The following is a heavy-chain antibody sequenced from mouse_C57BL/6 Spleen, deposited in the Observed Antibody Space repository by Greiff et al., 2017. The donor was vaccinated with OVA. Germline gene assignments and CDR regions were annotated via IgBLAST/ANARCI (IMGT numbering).Heavy chain of an antibody. V-gene: IGHV1-50*01. CDR1: GYTFTSYW. J-gene: IGHJ1*03. CDR3: ARRLLGYFDV. CDR2: IDPSDSYT. Sequence: QVHVKQSGAELVKPGASVKLSCKASGYTFTSYWMQWVKQRPGQGLEWIGEIDPSDSYTNYNQKFKGKATLTVDTSSSTAYMQLSSLTSEDSAVYYCARRLLGYFDVWGTGTTVTVSS. D-gene: IGHD2-10*01.